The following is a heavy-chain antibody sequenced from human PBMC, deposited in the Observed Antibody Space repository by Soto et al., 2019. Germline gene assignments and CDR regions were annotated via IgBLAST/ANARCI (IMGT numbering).Heavy chain of an antibody. CDR1: GYSFTSYR. V-gene: IGHV5-51*01. Sequence: PGESLKISCKGSGYSFTSYRIGWVRQTPVKGLEWMGIIYPGDSDTRYSPSFQGQVTISADKSISTAYLQWSSLKASDTAMYYCARDYFSGTTCYKFDYWGQGNQVTVSS. J-gene: IGHJ4*02. D-gene: IGHD2-2*02. CDR2: IYPGDSDT. CDR3: ARDYFSGTTCYKFDY.